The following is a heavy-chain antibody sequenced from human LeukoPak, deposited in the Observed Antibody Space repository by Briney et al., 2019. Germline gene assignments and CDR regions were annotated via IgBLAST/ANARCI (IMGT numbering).Heavy chain of an antibody. CDR3: ARETFHCTTTICYPYYFDF. CDR2: IYHSGNT. J-gene: IGHJ4*02. V-gene: IGHV4-31*03. CDR1: GGSINTGDYY. D-gene: IGHD2-2*01. Sequence: SQTLSLTCSVSGGSINTGDYYWSWIRQHPGKGLEWVGYIYHSGNTYYNPSLRSRLTISVDTSKNQFSLKLSPVTAADTAVYYCARETFHCTTTICYPYYFDFWGQGILVTVSS.